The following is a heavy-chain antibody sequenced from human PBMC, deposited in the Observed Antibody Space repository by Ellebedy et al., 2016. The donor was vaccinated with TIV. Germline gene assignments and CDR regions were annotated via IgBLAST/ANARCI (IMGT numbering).Heavy chain of an antibody. CDR3: ARTSYYDSSGYPLFDY. D-gene: IGHD3-22*01. J-gene: IGHJ4*02. CDR2: IYYSGST. V-gene: IGHV4-59*08. Sequence: MPGGSLRLSCTASGGSISGYYWSWIRQPPGKGLEWIGYIYYSGSTNYNPSLKIRVTMSVDSSRNQFSLKLSSVTAADTAVFYCARTSYYDSSGYPLFDYWGQGTLVTVSS. CDR1: GGSISGYY.